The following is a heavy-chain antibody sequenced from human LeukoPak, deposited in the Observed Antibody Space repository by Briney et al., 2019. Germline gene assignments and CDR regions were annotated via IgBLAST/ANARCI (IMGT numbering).Heavy chain of an antibody. CDR1: GFTFRNYA. J-gene: IGHJ4*02. D-gene: IGHD3-22*01. V-gene: IGHV3-23*01. CDR2: ISAADGDNT. Sequence: GGSLRLSCAASGFTFRNYAMGWVRQAPGKGLEWVSVISAADGDNTYYADSVKGRFSISRDNSNYTLHLQMDSLRAEDTAVFYCAKFKGHYYYDSSGYCDNWGQGALVTVSS. CDR3: AKFKGHYYYDSSGYCDN.